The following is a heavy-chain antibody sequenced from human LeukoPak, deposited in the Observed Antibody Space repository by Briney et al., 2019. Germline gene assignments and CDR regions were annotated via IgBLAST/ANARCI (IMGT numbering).Heavy chain of an antibody. Sequence: PGGSLRLSCVASGFTFSTYGMHWVRQAPGRGLEWVALISYGESNKLYADSVKGRFTISRDNSKNTLYLQMNSPRAEDTAVYYCAKDGAVTTRYYYYNGMDVWGQGTTVTVSS. CDR3: AKDGAVTTRYYYYNGMDV. V-gene: IGHV3-30*18. CDR1: GFTFSTYG. D-gene: IGHD4-11*01. J-gene: IGHJ6*02. CDR2: ISYGESNK.